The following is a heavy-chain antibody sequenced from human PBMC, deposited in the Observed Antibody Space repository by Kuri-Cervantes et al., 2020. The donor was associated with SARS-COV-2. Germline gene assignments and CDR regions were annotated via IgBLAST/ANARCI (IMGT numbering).Heavy chain of an antibody. D-gene: IGHD3-3*01. J-gene: IGHJ6*02. Sequence: GESLKISCAASGFSFTNAWMNWVRQAPGKGLEWVGRIKSKTDGGTTDYAAPVKGRFTISRDDSKNTLYLQMNSLKTEDTAVYYCTTDSLFLSDFWSGYHDYYYYAMDVWGQGTTVTVSS. V-gene: IGHV3-15*07. CDR1: GFSFTNAW. CDR3: TTDSLFLSDFWSGYHDYYYYAMDV. CDR2: IKSKTDGGTT.